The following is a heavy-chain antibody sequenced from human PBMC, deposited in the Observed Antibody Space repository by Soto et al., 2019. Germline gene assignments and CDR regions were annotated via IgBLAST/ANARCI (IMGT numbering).Heavy chain of an antibody. V-gene: IGHV1-46*01. CDR1: GYTFTDYY. D-gene: IGHD4-17*01. Sequence: QVQLVQSGAEVKKPGASVKVSCKASGYTFTDYYIHWVRQAPGQGLEWMGIINPSGATTSYAHKFQGRVTMTRDTSTRTVYMELSSLRSEATAVYSCARAYTVETALGYWGQGTLVTVSS. CDR3: ARAYTVETALGY. CDR2: INPSGATT. J-gene: IGHJ4*02.